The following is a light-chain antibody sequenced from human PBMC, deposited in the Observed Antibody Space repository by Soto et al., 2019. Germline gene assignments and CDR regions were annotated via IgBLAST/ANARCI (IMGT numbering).Light chain of an antibody. Sequence: QYVLTQPPSASGTPGQRVTISCSGSSNNIGSTYVYWYQQLPGTAPKLLIYRNNQRPSGVPDRFSGSKSGTSASLAISGLRSEDEADYYCAAWDGSLSGRVFGGGTKLTVL. CDR2: RNN. V-gene: IGLV1-47*01. CDR3: AAWDGSLSGRV. CDR1: SNNIGSTY. J-gene: IGLJ3*02.